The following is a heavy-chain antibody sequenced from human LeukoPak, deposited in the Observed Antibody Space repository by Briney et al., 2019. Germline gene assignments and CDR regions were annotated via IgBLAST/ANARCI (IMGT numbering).Heavy chain of an antibody. J-gene: IGHJ3*02. Sequence: ASVNVSCKASGYAFTDYDIHWVRQAPGPGIEWMGWFNHASGGTNYAQKFHGRVTMTRDTSISTAYMELSSLRSDDTAVYYCARDRDRIVWGRSRYDAFDIWGQGTMVTVSS. CDR2: FNHASGGT. V-gene: IGHV1-2*02. CDR1: GYAFTDYD. CDR3: ARDRDRIVWGRSRYDAFDI. D-gene: IGHD3-16*02.